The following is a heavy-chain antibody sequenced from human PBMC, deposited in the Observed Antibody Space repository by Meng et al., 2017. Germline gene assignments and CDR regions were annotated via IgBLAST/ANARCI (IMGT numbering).Heavy chain of an antibody. CDR1: GGSFSGYY. Sequence: QVKLQQWGAGLWKPSETLSPTCAVYGGSFSGYYWSWIRQPPGKGLEWIGEINHSGSTNYNPSLKSRVTISVDTSKNQFSLKLSSVTAADTAVYYCARGRWRGNRFDPWGQGTLVTVSS. CDR3: ARGRWRGNRFDP. V-gene: IGHV4-34*01. J-gene: IGHJ5*02. D-gene: IGHD3-10*01. CDR2: INHSGST.